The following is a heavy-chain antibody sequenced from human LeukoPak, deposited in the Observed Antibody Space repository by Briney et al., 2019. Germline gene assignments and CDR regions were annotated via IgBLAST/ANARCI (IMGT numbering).Heavy chain of an antibody. J-gene: IGHJ4*02. Sequence: PGGSLRLSCAASGFTFSSYAMSWIRQPPGKGLEWIGYIYYSESTNYNPSLKSRVTISVDTSKNQFSLKLSSVTAADTAVYYCARERVEMATRDAGPGIIDYWGQGTLVTVSS. CDR1: GFTFSSYA. V-gene: IGHV4-59*01. D-gene: IGHD5-24*01. CDR3: ARERVEMATRDAGPGIIDY. CDR2: IYYSEST.